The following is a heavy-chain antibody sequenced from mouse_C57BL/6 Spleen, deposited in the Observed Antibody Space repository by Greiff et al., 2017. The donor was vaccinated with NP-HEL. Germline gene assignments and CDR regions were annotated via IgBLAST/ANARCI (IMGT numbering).Heavy chain of an antibody. Sequence: VMLVESGAELMKPGASVKLSCKATGYTFTGYWIEWVKQRPGHGLEWIGEILPGSGSTNYNEKFKGKATFTADTSSNTSYMQLSILTTEDSAIHYCARDIYYYGSSHYYFDYWGQGTTLTVSS. CDR1: GYTFTGYW. J-gene: IGHJ2*01. CDR2: ILPGSGST. D-gene: IGHD1-1*01. V-gene: IGHV1-9*01. CDR3: ARDIYYYGSSHYYFDY.